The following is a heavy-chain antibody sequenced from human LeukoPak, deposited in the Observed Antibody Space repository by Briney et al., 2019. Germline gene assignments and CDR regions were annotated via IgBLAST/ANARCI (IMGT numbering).Heavy chain of an antibody. D-gene: IGHD3-16*01. J-gene: IGHJ4*02. CDR2: ISSSSSYT. CDR3: ARNDDYFDY. Sequence: MSGGSLRLSCAASGFTFSSYSMNWVRQAPGKGLEWVSSISSSSSYTYYADSVKGRFTISRDNAKNSLYLQMNSLRAEDTAVYYCARNDDYFDYWGQGTLVTVSS. V-gene: IGHV3-21*01. CDR1: GFTFSSYS.